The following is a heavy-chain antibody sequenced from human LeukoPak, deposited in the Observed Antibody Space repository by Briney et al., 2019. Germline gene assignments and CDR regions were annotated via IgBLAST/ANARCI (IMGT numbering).Heavy chain of an antibody. D-gene: IGHD6-13*01. J-gene: IGHJ4*02. Sequence: PGGSLRLSCAASGFTFSRNAMNWVRQAPGKGLEWVSFISSSSNYMSYADSVKGRFTISRDNAKNSLYLQMDSLRAEDTAVYYCARPLDSSNNYFDYWGQGTLVTVSA. CDR3: ARPLDSSNNYFDY. CDR1: GFTFSRNA. V-gene: IGHV3-21*01. CDR2: ISSSSNYM.